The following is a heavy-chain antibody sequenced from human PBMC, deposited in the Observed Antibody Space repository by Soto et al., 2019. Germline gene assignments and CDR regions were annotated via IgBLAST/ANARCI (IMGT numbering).Heavy chain of an antibody. J-gene: IGHJ3*01. Sequence: VQLLESGGGLVPPGGSLRLSCAASGYTFSNYAMSWVRQAPGKGLEWVSTIRGNGDGTYYADSVKGRFTISRDNSKNTLSLQMNRLRVEDTDLYYCAAAGAGTGDLWGQGTMVTVSS. CDR2: IRGNGDGT. V-gene: IGHV3-23*01. CDR3: AAAGAGTGDL. CDR1: GYTFSNYA. D-gene: IGHD3-10*01.